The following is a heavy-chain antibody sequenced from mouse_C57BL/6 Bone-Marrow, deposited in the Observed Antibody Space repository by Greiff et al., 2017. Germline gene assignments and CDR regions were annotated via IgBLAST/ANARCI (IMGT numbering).Heavy chain of an antibody. CDR1: GYTFTSYW. D-gene: IGHD3-1*01. CDR2: IDPSDSST. J-gene: IGHJ4*01. CDR3: ARDVSGSYAMDY. Sequence: QVQLQQPGAELVKPGASVKLSCKASGYTFTSYWMQWVKPRPGQGLEWIGEIDPSDSSTNYNQKFKGKATLTVDTSSSTAYMQLSSLTSEDSAVYYCARDVSGSYAMDYWGQGTSVTGSS. V-gene: IGHV1-50*01.